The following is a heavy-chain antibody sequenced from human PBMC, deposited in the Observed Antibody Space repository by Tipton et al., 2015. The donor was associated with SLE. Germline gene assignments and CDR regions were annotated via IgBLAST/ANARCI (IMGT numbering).Heavy chain of an antibody. V-gene: IGHV4-39*07. CDR3: ARHSAIGPYYFYYGMDV. J-gene: IGHJ6*02. D-gene: IGHD3/OR15-3a*01. CDR2: VYYSGTT. Sequence: TLSLTCTVSGGSISSSSHYWGWIRQPPGKGLEWIGRVYYSGTTYYTPSLKSRVTISIDTSNNQFSLKLNSVTAADTAVYYCARHSAIGPYYFYYGMDVWGQGTTVTVSS. CDR1: GGSISSSSHY.